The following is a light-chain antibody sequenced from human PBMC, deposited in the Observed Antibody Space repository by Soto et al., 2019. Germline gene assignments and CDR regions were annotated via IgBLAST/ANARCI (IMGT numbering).Light chain of an antibody. CDR3: SSYGGGTTFYV. CDR1: SNDVGKYNH. CDR2: DVS. V-gene: IGLV2-23*02. J-gene: IGLJ1*01. Sequence: QSVLTQPASVSGSPGQSLTISCTGTSNDVGKYNHVSWYQHHAGKAPKLILYDVSQWTSGASRRFSGSKSGNTASLTIYRLQPEDEADYYCSSYGGGTTFYVFGTGTKVTVL.